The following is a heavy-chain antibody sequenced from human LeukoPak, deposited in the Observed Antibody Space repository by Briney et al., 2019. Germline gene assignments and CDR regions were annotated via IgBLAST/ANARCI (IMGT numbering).Heavy chain of an antibody. CDR2: IYHSGAA. CDR1: DYSISSDYY. CDR3: ARVWGYTYGYFDY. D-gene: IGHD5-18*01. V-gene: IGHV4-38-2*01. J-gene: IGHJ4*02. Sequence: PSETLSLTCGVSDYSISSDYYWGWIRQPPGKGLEWIGSIYHSGAAYYNPSLNSRVTISVDTSKNRFSLKLNSVTAADTAVYYCARVWGYTYGYFDYWGQGTLVTVSS.